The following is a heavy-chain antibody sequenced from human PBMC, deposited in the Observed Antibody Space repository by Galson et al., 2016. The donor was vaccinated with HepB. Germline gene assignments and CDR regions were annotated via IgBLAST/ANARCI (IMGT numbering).Heavy chain of an antibody. D-gene: IGHD1-26*01. Sequence: SLRLSCAASGFTFSSYAMGWVRQAPGEGLEWVSGIGVSGGTTYYADSVRGRLTISRDNSRNTLYLQMDKLRAEDTAVYYCAKDHRGELPEQFDYWGQGTLVTVSS. J-gene: IGHJ4*02. CDR2: IGVSGGTT. V-gene: IGHV3-23*01. CDR1: GFTFSSYA. CDR3: AKDHRGELPEQFDY.